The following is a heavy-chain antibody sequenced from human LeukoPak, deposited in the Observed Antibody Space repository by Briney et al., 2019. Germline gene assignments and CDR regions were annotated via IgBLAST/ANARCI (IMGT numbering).Heavy chain of an antibody. CDR3: AKGFLGLGDPQFDS. J-gene: IGHJ4*02. V-gene: IGHV3-23*01. D-gene: IGHD3-16*01. CDR2: ISGSGGST. Sequence: GGSLRLSCAASGFAFTNYAMSWVRQAPGKGLEWVSAISGSGGSTYYADSVKGRFTISRDNSKNTLYLQMNSLRAEDTTVYYRAKGFLGLGDPQFDSWGQGPRSTVPS. CDR1: GFAFTNYA.